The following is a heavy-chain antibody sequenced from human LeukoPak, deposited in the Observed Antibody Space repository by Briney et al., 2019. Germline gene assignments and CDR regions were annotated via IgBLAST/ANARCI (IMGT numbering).Heavy chain of an antibody. J-gene: IGHJ4*02. Sequence: GASVKVSCKASGGTFSSCAISWVRQAPGQGLEWMGGIIPIFGTANYAQKFQGRVTITADESTSTAYMELSSLRSEDTAVYYCARQTDFDYYGPGRIGYWGQGTLVTVSS. CDR1: GGTFSSCA. CDR3: ARQTDFDYYGPGRIGY. CDR2: IIPIFGTA. D-gene: IGHD3-10*01. V-gene: IGHV1-69*13.